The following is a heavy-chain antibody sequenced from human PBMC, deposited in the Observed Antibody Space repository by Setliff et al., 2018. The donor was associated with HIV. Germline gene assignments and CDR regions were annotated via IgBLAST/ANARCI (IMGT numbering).Heavy chain of an antibody. CDR1: GYSISSGYY. V-gene: IGHV4-38-2*01. D-gene: IGHD1-26*01. J-gene: IGHJ4*02. CDR2: IHHSGTT. CDR3: ARVPHRVVGTTTLLYHFDY. Sequence: SETLSLTCAVSGYSISSGYYWAWIRQSPGKGLDWIGSIHHSGTTYYNPSLKSRVTISVDTTTNQFSLQVNSVTAVDTAVYYCARVPHRVVGTTTLLYHFDYWGLGTLVTVS.